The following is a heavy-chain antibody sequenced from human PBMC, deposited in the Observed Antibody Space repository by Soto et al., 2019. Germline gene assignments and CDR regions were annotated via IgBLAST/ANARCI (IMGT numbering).Heavy chain of an antibody. V-gene: IGHV4-59*08. CDR1: GGSISSYY. CDR2: IYFRGST. D-gene: IGHD3-22*01. J-gene: IGHJ6*02. CDR3: ARRLYYDSSGFEGGGMDV. Sequence: SETLSLTCTVSGGSISSYYWSWIRQPPGKGLEWIGYIYFRGSTNYNPSLKSRVTISVDTSKNQFSLKLSSVTAADTAVYYCARRLYYDSSGFEGGGMDVWGQGTTVTVS.